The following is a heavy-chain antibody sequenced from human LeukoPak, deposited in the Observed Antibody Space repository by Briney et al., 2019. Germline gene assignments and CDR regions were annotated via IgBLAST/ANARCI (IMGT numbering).Heavy chain of an antibody. V-gene: IGHV3-7*01. Sequence: GGSLRLSCVVSGLTFRSYWMCWVRQAPGKGLEWVANINQEGSEKYFVDSVKGRFTISRDNAKNSLHLQMNTLRAEDTAVYYCARERDGRFFDYWGQGTLVTVSS. J-gene: IGHJ4*02. D-gene: IGHD5-24*01. CDR1: GLTFRSYW. CDR2: INQEGSEK. CDR3: ARERDGRFFDY.